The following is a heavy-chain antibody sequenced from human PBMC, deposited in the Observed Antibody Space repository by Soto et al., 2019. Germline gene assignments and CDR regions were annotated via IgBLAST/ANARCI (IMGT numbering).Heavy chain of an antibody. CDR3: AKDNSSGYQLPYFDY. J-gene: IGHJ4*02. CDR2: ISYDGSNK. CDR1: GFTFSSYG. V-gene: IGHV3-30*18. Sequence: PGGSLRLSCAASGFTFSSYGMHWVRQAPGKGLEWVAVISYDGSNKYYADSVKGRFTISRDNSKNTLYLQMNSLRAEDTAVYYCAKDNSSGYQLPYFDYWGQGTLVTVSS. D-gene: IGHD3-22*01.